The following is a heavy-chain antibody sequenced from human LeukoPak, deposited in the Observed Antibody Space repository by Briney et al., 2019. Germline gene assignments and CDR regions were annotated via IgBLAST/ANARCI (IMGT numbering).Heavy chain of an antibody. J-gene: IGHJ4*02. Sequence: GASVKVSCKASGYTFTSYGISWVRQAPGQGLEWMGWISAYNGNTNYAQKLQGRVTMTTDTSTSTAYMELRSLRSDDTAVYYCARDKAYYYDSSGYYLDYWGQGTLVTVSS. D-gene: IGHD3-22*01. V-gene: IGHV1-18*01. CDR3: ARDKAYYYDSSGYYLDY. CDR1: GYTFTSYG. CDR2: ISAYNGNT.